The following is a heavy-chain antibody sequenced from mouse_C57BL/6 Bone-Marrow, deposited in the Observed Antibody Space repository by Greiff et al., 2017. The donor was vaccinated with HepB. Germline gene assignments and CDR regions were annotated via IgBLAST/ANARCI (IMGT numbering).Heavy chain of an antibody. V-gene: IGHV5-17*01. D-gene: IGHD2-3*01. CDR1: GFTFSDYG. CDR2: ISRGSSTI. CDR3: ARRWLYAMDY. J-gene: IGHJ4*01. Sequence: EVNVVESGGGLVKPGGSLKLSCAASGFTFSDYGMHWVRQAPEKGLEWVAYISRGSSTIYYADTVKGRFTISRDKAKNTLFLQMTSLRSEDTAMYYCARRWLYAMDYWGQGTSVTVSS.